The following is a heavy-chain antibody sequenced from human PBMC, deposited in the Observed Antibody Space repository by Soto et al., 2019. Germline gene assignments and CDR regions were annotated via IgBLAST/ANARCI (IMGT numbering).Heavy chain of an antibody. D-gene: IGHD5-18*01. CDR3: AKDGGGRGYSYGDYFDY. Sequence: EVQLVESGGGLVQPGRSLRLSCAASGFTFDDYAMHWVRQAPGKGLEWVSGISWNRGSIGYADSVKGRFTISRDNAKNSLYLQMNSLRAEDTALYYCAKDGGGRGYSYGDYFDYWGQGTLVTVSS. CDR2: ISWNRGSI. CDR1: GFTFDDYA. V-gene: IGHV3-9*01. J-gene: IGHJ4*02.